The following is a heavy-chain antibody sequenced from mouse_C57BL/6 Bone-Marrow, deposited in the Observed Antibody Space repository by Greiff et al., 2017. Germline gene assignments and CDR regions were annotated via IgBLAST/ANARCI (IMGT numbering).Heavy chain of an antibody. Sequence: EVKLVESGGGLVQPGGSLSLSCAASGFTFTDYYMSWVRQPPGKALEWLGFIRNKANGYTTEYSASVKGRFTISRDNSQSILYLQMNALRAEDSATYYCARSPYDYDGWYFDVWGTGTTVTVSS. J-gene: IGHJ1*03. CDR3: ARSPYDYDGWYFDV. CDR2: IRNKANGYTT. V-gene: IGHV7-3*01. D-gene: IGHD2-4*01. CDR1: GFTFTDYY.